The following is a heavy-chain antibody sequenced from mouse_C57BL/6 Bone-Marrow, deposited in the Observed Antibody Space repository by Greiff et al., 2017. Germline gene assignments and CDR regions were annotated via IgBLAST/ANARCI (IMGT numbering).Heavy chain of an antibody. Sequence: EVQLQQSGAELVRPGASVKLSCTASGFNIKDDYMHWVKQRPEQGLEWIGWIDPENGDTEYASKFQGKATITADTSSNTAYLQRSSLTSEDTAVYYCTYYDYGDYWGQGTSVTGSS. CDR1: GFNIKDDY. D-gene: IGHD2-4*01. V-gene: IGHV14-4*01. J-gene: IGHJ4*01. CDR3: TYYDYGDY. CDR2: IDPENGDT.